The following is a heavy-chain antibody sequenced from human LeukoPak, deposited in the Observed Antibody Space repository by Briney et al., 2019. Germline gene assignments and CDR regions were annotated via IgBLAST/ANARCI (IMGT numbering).Heavy chain of an antibody. CDR2: IKEDGSEK. J-gene: IGHJ3*01. V-gene: IGHV3-7*01. CDR3: ARDWLAGVLFDAFDL. CDR1: GFTLSSYW. Sequence: GGSLRLSCAAPGFTLSSYWMSWVRQAPGKGLEWVANIKEDGSEKYYVDSVKGRFTISRDNAKNSLYLHMNSLTAEDTAMYYCARDWLAGVLFDAFDLWGQGTMVTVSS. D-gene: IGHD3-10*01.